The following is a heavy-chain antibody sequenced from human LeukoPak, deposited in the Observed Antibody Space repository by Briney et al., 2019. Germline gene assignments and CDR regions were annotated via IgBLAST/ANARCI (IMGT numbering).Heavy chain of an antibody. CDR3: ARHQLVPPNYYYYYYYMDV. V-gene: IGHV4-39*01. CDR1: GGSISSSSYY. CDR2: IYYSGST. Sequence: SETLSLTCTVSGGSISSSSYYWGWIRQPPGKGLEWIGSIYYSGSTYYNPSLKSRVTISVDTSKNQFSLKLSSVTAADTAAYYCARHQLVPPNYYYYYYYMDVWGKGTTVTVSS. D-gene: IGHD6-6*01. J-gene: IGHJ6*03.